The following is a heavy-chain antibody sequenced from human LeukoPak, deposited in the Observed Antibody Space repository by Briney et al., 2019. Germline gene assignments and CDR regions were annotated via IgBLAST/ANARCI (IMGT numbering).Heavy chain of an antibody. D-gene: IGHD1-7*01. CDR3: ARDAAEGNYRLLFDY. CDR2: IKQGGSEK. CDR1: GFTFSSYW. Sequence: PGGSLRLSCAASGFTFSSYWMSWVRQAPGKGLEWVANIKQGGSEKYYVDSVKGRFTISRDNAKNSLYLQMNSLRAEDTAVYYCARDAAEGNYRLLFDYWGQGTLVTVSS. J-gene: IGHJ4*02. V-gene: IGHV3-7*01.